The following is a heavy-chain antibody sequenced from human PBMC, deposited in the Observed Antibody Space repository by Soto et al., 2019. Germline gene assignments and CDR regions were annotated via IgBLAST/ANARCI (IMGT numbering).Heavy chain of an antibody. D-gene: IGHD3-22*01. CDR1: GGTFSSYA. V-gene: IGHV1-69*12. Sequence: QVQLVQSGAEVKKPGSSVKVSCKASGGTFSSYAISWVRQAPGQGLEWMGGIIPIFGTANYAQKFQGRVTITADESTSTAYMALSSLRSEDTAVYYCARDTGPVVINSSEYFQHWGQGTLVTVSS. CDR3: ARDTGPVVINSSEYFQH. CDR2: IIPIFGTA. J-gene: IGHJ1*01.